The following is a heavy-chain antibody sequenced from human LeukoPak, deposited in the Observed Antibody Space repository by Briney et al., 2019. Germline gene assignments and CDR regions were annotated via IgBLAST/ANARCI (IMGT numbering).Heavy chain of an antibody. J-gene: IGHJ6*03. Sequence: PGGSLRLSCSASGFIFSEYYMTWIRQAPGKGLEWVPTIKGTGLTTYYADSVKGRFTISRDNAKNTVFLQMGSLRADDTAMYYCARAGELRYMDVWGKGTTVTISS. CDR3: ARAGELRYMDV. V-gene: IGHV3-11*01. CDR2: IKGTGLTT. CDR1: GFIFSEYY. D-gene: IGHD3-16*01.